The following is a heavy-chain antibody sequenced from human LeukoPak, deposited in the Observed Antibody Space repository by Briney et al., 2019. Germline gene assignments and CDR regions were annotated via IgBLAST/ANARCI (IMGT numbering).Heavy chain of an antibody. Sequence: PGGSLRLSCAASGFTVSSNYMNWVRQAPGKGLEWVSIIYSGGSTYYADSVKGRFTISRDNSKNTLYLQMNSLRAEDTAIYFCARSGCSGGSCYSVGTFNFWGQGTLVTVSS. V-gene: IGHV3-66*01. D-gene: IGHD2-15*01. CDR2: IYSGGST. J-gene: IGHJ4*02. CDR1: GFTVSSNY. CDR3: ARSGCSGGSCYSVGTFNF.